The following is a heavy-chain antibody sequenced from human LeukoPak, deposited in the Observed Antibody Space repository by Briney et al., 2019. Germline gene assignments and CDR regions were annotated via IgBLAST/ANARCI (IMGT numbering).Heavy chain of an antibody. CDR1: GYTLTELF. D-gene: IGHD3-22*01. Sequence: ASVKVSCKVSGYTLTELFMHWVRQAPGKGLEWMGGFDPEDGETIYAQKFQGRVTMTEYTSTATAYMELSSLRSEDTAVYYCATYHYDSSGYYGYWGQGTLVTVSS. CDR2: FDPEDGET. CDR3: ATYHYDSSGYYGY. V-gene: IGHV1-24*01. J-gene: IGHJ4*02.